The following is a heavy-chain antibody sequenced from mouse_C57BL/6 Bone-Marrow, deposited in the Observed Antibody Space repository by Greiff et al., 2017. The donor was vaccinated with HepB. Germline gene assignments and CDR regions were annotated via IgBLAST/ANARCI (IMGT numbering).Heavy chain of an antibody. CDR1: GFTFSSYA. CDR3: TRDNGYYEAY. J-gene: IGHJ3*01. Sequence: EVKLQESGEGLVKPGGSLKLSCAASGFTFSSYAMSWVRQTPEKRLEWVAYISSGGDYIYYADTVKGRFTISRDNARNTLYLQMSSLKSEDTAMYYCTRDNGYYEAYWGQGTLVTVSA. CDR2: ISSGGDYI. D-gene: IGHD2-3*01. V-gene: IGHV5-9-1*02.